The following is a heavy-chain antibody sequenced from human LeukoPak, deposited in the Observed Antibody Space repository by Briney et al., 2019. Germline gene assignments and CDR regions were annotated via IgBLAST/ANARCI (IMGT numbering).Heavy chain of an antibody. V-gene: IGHV1-69*13. CDR3: ARDLANYYDSSGYYYGAFDI. CDR1: GGTFSSYA. CDR2: IIPIFGTA. D-gene: IGHD3-22*01. Sequence: SVKVSCKASGGTFSSYAISWVRQAPGQGLEWMGGIIPIFGTANYAQKFQGRVTITADESTSTAYMELSSLRSEDTAVYYCARDLANYYDSSGYYYGAFDIWGQGTMVTVSS. J-gene: IGHJ3*02.